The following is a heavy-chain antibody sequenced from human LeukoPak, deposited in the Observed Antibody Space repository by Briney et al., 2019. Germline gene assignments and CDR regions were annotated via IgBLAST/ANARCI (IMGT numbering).Heavy chain of an antibody. Sequence: SETLSLTCTVSGYSISSGYYWGWIRPPPGKGLEWIGSIYHSGSTYYNPSLKSRVTISVDTSKNQFSLKLSSVTAADTAVYYCARDASGSYSSGHWGQGTLVTVSS. CDR3: ARDASGSYSSGH. CDR1: GYSISSGYY. J-gene: IGHJ4*02. D-gene: IGHD1-26*01. CDR2: IYHSGST. V-gene: IGHV4-38-2*02.